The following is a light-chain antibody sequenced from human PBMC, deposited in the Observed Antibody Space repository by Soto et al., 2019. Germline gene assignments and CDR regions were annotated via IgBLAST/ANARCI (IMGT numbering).Light chain of an antibody. CDR2: DNN. CDR1: ASNIGNDY. J-gene: IGLJ1*01. V-gene: IGLV1-51*01. CDR3: GAWDSSLNVYV. Sequence: APGHKVTISCSGTASNIGNDYVSWYQQLPGEAPQLLIYDNNRRPSGIPDRFSGSRSDTSATLGITGLQTGDEADYYCGAWDSSLNVYVFGTGTKVTVL.